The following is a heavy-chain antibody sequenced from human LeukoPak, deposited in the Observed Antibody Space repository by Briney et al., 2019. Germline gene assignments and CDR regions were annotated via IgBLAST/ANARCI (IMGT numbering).Heavy chain of an antibody. CDR1: RFTFNNYG. Sequence: GGSLRLSCAASRFTFNNYGMDWVRQAPGKGLEWVAFIRYDGHNEYYADSVKGRFIISRDNSKDIVYLQMNSLRAEDTAVYFCAKDGPHTSNWPSYFDDWGQGTLVTVSS. CDR3: AKDGPHTSNWPSYFDD. J-gene: IGHJ4*02. V-gene: IGHV3-30*02. CDR2: IRYDGHNE. D-gene: IGHD6-13*01.